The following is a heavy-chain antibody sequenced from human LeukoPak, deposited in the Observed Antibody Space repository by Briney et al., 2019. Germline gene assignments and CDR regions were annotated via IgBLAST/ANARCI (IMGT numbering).Heavy chain of an antibody. D-gene: IGHD2-2*01. CDR1: GFTFGDYA. CDR3: TRDQWCSSTSCYVYYYYMDV. Sequence: GGSLRLSCTASGFTFGDYAMSWFRQAPGKGLEWVGFIRSKAYGGTTEYAASVKGRFTISRDDSKSIAYLQMNSLKTEDTAVYYCTRDQWCSSTSCYVYYYYMDVWGKGTTVTVSS. V-gene: IGHV3-49*03. CDR2: IRSKAYGGTT. J-gene: IGHJ6*03.